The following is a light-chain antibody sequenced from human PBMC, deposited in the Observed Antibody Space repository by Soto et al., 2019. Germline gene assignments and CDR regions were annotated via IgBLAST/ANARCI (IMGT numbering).Light chain of an antibody. CDR2: AAS. CDR3: LQDNSVSWT. Sequence: DLQLSKSHTPVSASVAYTVTITGRASQGISRWLAWYQQKLGKAPKLLIYAASNVHSGVPSRFSGSRSGTDFTLTISSLQPEDFATYYCLQDNSVSWTFGRGTKVDI. V-gene: IGKV1-12*01. CDR1: QGISRW. J-gene: IGKJ1*01.